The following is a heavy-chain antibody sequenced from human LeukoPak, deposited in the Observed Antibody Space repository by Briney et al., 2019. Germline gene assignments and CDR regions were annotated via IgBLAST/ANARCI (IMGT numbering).Heavy chain of an antibody. CDR2: IYHSGST. V-gene: IGHV4-4*02. J-gene: IGHJ4*02. CDR1: GGSISSSNW. D-gene: IGHD2-15*01. CDR3: ASGGGSWYFDY. Sequence: PSETLSLTCAVSGGSISSSNWWCGVRQPPGKGVEWIGVIYHSGSTNYKPSLKSRLTISVDKSKNQFSLKLSAVTAADTAVYYCASGGGSWYFDYWGQGTLVTVSS.